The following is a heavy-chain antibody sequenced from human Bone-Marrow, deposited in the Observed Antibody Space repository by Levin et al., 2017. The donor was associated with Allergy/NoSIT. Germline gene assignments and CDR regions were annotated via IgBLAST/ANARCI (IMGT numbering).Heavy chain of an antibody. V-gene: IGHV4-34*01. CDR1: GGSFSGYY. CDR2: INHSGST. CDR3: AREMSCSSTSCDYYFDY. J-gene: IGHJ4*02. D-gene: IGHD2-2*01. Sequence: SETLSLTCAVYGGSFSGYYWSWIRQPPGKGLEWIGEINHSGSTNYNPSLKSRVTISVDTSKNQFSLKLSSVTAADTAVYYCAREMSCSSTSCDYYFDYWGQGTLVTVSS.